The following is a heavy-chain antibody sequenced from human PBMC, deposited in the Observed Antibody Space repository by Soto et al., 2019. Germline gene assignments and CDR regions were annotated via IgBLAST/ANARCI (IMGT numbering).Heavy chain of an antibody. CDR1: GFTFSSYW. V-gene: IGHV3-74*01. J-gene: IGHJ4*02. CDR2: INSDGSST. D-gene: IGHD2-15*01. Sequence: EVQLVESGGGLVQPGESLRLSCAASGFTFSSYWMHWVRQAPGKGLVWVSRINSDGSSTSYAGSVKGRFTISSDNAKNTLYLQMNRLRAEDTAVYYCVRTSLVVAAATREDYWGQGTLVTVSA. CDR3: VRTSLVVAAATREDY.